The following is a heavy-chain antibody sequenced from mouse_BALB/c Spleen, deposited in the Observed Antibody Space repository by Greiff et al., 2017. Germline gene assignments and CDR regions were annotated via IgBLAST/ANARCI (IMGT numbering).Heavy chain of an antibody. D-gene: IGHD1-1*01. Sequence: EVQLQQSGAELVRSGASVKLSCTASGFNIKDYYMHWVKQRPEQGLEWIGWIDPENGDTEYAPKFQGKATMTADTSSNTAYLQLSSLTSEDTAVYYCNAWLITTVEDYWGQGTTLTVSS. CDR2: IDPENGDT. V-gene: IGHV14-4*02. CDR3: NAWLITTVEDY. CDR1: GFNIKDYY. J-gene: IGHJ2*01.